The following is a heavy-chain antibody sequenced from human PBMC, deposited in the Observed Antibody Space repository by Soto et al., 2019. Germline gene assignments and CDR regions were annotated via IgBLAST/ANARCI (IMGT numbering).Heavy chain of an antibody. V-gene: IGHV3-21*01. J-gene: IGHJ4*02. CDR1: GFTFSSYS. Sequence: PGGSLRLSCAASGFTFSSYSMNWVRQAPGKGLEWVSSISSSSSYIYYADSVKGRFTISRDNAKNSLYLQMNSLRAEDTAVYYCARDRGYCSSTSCARPGSFDYRGQGTLVTVSS. CDR2: ISSSSSYI. D-gene: IGHD2-2*01. CDR3: ARDRGYCSSTSCARPGSFDY.